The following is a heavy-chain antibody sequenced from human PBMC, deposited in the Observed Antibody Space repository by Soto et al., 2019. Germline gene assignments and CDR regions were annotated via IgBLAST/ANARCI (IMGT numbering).Heavy chain of an antibody. Sequence: EVQLVESGGGLVQPGGSRKLSCEASGFTFSNYNMNWVRQAPGKGLEWLAYISTNRTTIYYADSVKGRFTIARDNVKSSLYLYMNSMRDEDTAVYYCARDRVGLDYWGQGTLVTVSS. V-gene: IGHV3-48*02. CDR2: ISTNRTTI. CDR1: GFTFSNYN. CDR3: ARDRVGLDY. J-gene: IGHJ4*02. D-gene: IGHD3-16*01.